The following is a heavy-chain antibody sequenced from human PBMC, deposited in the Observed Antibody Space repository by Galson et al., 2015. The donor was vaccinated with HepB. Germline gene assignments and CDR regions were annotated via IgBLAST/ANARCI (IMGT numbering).Heavy chain of an antibody. CDR2: TYYRSKWYN. J-gene: IGHJ4*02. V-gene: IGHV6-1*01. Sequence: CAISGDSVSSNSAAWNWIRQSPSRGLEWLGRTYYRSKWYNGYAVSVKNRITINPDTSKNQFSLQLNSVTPEDTAVYYCARVHCSSTSCYYFDYWGQGTLVTVSS. CDR1: GDSVSSNSAA. D-gene: IGHD2-2*01. CDR3: ARVHCSSTSCYYFDY.